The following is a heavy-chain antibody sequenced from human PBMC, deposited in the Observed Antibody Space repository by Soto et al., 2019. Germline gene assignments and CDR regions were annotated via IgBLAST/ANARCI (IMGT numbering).Heavy chain of an antibody. CDR1: GFTVSSNH. V-gene: IGHV3-66*01. J-gene: IGHJ3*02. CDR3: ARDSTIATLDAFHI. D-gene: IGHD6-13*01. Sequence: GALRLSCAASGFTVSSNHMSWVRQAPGKGLEWVSLIYSGGSTYYADSVKGRFSISRDNSKNTLYLQMNSLRAEDTAVYYCARDSTIATLDAFHIWGQGTMVTVSS. CDR2: IYSGGST.